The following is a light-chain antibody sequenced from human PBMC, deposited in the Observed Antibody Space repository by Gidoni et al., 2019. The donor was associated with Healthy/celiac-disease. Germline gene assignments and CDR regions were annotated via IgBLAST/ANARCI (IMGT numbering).Light chain of an antibody. J-gene: IGKJ2*01. CDR1: QSVLSSSNNKNY. CDR3: QQYYSTPYT. Sequence: DIVMTQSPTSLAMSLGQRATINCKSSQSVLSSSNNKNYLAWYQQKPGQPPKLLIYWASTQESGVPDRFSGSGSGTDFTLTISSLQAEDVAVYYCQQYYSTPYTFGQGTKLEIK. V-gene: IGKV4-1*01. CDR2: WAS.